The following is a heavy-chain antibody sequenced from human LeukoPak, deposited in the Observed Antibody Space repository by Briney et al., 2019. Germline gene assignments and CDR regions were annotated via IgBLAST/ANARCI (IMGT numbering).Heavy chain of an antibody. V-gene: IGHV3-9*01. CDR2: INWNSGKK. Sequence: GGSLRLSCAASGFTFDDNAIHWVRQVPGKGLEWVSGINWNSGKKGYVDSVKGRFTISRDNAKNSLYLQMNSLRAEDTALYYCAAGYSSGWLRGGYFDYWGQGTLVTVSS. CDR3: AAGYSSGWLRGGYFDY. CDR1: GFTFDDNA. J-gene: IGHJ4*02. D-gene: IGHD6-19*01.